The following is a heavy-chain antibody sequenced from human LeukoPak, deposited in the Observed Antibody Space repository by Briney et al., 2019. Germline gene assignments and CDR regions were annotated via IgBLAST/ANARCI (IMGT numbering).Heavy chain of an antibody. D-gene: IGHD2-21*02. CDR2: ISAYNGHT. Sequence: ASVKVSCKASGYTFTNYGISWVRQAPGQGLEWMGWISAYNGHTKYAQKVQGRVTMTRDTSTSAAYMELRSLRSDDTAVYYCARVGGDKDVAFDIWGQGTMVTVSS. CDR1: GYTFTNYG. V-gene: IGHV1-18*01. J-gene: IGHJ3*02. CDR3: ARVGGDKDVAFDI.